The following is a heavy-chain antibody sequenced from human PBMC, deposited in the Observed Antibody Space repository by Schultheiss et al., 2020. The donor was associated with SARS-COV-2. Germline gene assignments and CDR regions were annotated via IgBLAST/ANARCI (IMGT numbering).Heavy chain of an antibody. CDR2: IDWDDDK. CDR1: GFSLSTSGVG. CDR3: ARIIAARPASYYYYYMDV. J-gene: IGHJ6*03. V-gene: IGHV2-70*01. Sequence: SGPTLVKPTQTLTLTCTFSGFSLSTSGVGVGWIRQPPGKALEWLALIDWDDDKYYSTSLKTRLTISKDTSKNQVVLTMTNMDPVDTATYYCARIIAARPASYYYYYMDVWGKGTTVTVSS. D-gene: IGHD6-6*01.